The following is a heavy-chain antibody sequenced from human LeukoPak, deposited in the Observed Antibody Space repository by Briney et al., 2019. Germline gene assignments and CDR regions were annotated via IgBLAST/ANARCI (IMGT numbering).Heavy chain of an antibody. CDR2: ISGSGGST. V-gene: IGHV3-23*01. J-gene: IGHJ4*02. CDR1: GFTFSSYA. CDR3: AKRGVVIRVILVGFHKEAYYFDS. Sequence: GGSLRLSCAASGFTFSSYAMSWVRQAPGKGLEWVSAISGSGGSTYYADSVKGRFTISRDNPKNTLYLQMNSLRAEDTAVYSRAKRGVVIRVILVGFHKEAYYFDSWGQGALVTVSS. D-gene: IGHD3-22*01.